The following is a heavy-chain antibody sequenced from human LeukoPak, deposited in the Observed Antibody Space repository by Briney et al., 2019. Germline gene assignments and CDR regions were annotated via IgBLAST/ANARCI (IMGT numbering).Heavy chain of an antibody. Sequence: GGSLRLSCAASGFVFSSYGMHWVRQAPGKGLEWVAVIWYDGSNKNYADSIKGRFTISRDNSKNTLYLQMNSLRAEDTAVYYCASSYYDILTGYQELDHWGQGTLVTVSS. J-gene: IGHJ4*02. CDR3: ASSYYDILTGYQELDH. V-gene: IGHV3-33*01. CDR2: IWYDGSNK. D-gene: IGHD3-9*01. CDR1: GFVFSSYG.